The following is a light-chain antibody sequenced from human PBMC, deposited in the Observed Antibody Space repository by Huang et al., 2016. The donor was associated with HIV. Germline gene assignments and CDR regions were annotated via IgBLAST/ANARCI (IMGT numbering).Light chain of an antibody. CDR1: PSVTGNH. Sequence: EIVLTQTQATLSLSPGERVTLYCGASPSVTGNHLAWDHKKFGRAPRLLIYAASSRATDSPDRFSGSGSGTDFTLTISRLEPEDFAVYYCQQYGSTPLTFGGGTKVEIK. CDR3: QQYGSTPLT. CDR2: AAS. J-gene: IGKJ4*01. V-gene: IGKV3D-20*01.